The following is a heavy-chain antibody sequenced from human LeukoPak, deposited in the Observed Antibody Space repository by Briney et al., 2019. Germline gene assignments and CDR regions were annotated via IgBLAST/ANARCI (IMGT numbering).Heavy chain of an antibody. CDR3: ASGPQMLTIFGVVIPYYFDY. CDR2: IYGSGSGQT. CDR1: GFTFRTYT. V-gene: IGHV3-23*01. D-gene: IGHD3-3*01. Sequence: GGSLRLSCAASGFTFRTYTMSWVRQAPGKGLEGVSGIYGSGSGQTFYADSVRGRFTISRDDSRNLVFLQMDSLRAEDTAVYYCASGPQMLTIFGVVIPYYFDYWGQGTLVTVSS. J-gene: IGHJ4*02.